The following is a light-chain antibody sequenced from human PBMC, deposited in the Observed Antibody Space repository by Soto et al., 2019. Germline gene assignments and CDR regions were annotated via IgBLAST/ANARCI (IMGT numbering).Light chain of an antibody. J-gene: IGKJ4*01. V-gene: IGKV3-20*01. CDR2: GAS. CDR1: QSVSSSY. CDR3: HQYDSSPLT. Sequence: EIVLTQSPGTLSLSPGERATLSCRASQSVSSSYLAWYQQKPGQAPRLLIYGASSRATGIPDRFSGSGSGTDCTLTISRLDTEDFAVYYCHQYDSSPLTFGGGTKVEIK.